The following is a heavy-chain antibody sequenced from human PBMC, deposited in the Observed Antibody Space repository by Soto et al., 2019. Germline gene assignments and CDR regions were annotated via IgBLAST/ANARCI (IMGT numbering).Heavy chain of an antibody. CDR2: IIPIFGTA. V-gene: IGHV1-69*13. Sequence: ASVKVSCKASGGTFSSYGISWLRQAPGQGLEWMGGIIPIFGTANYAQKFQGRVTITADESTSTAYMELSSLRSEDTAVYYCARDLNYYGSGSLNGAFDIWGQGTMVTVSS. CDR3: ARDLNYYGSGSLNGAFDI. D-gene: IGHD3-10*01. CDR1: GGTFSSYG. J-gene: IGHJ3*02.